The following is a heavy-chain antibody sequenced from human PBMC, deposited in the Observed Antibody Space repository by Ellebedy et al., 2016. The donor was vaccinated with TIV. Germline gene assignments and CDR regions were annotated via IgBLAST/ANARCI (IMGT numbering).Heavy chain of an antibody. Sequence: GESLKISCAASGISLRSYAMSWVRQAPGKGLEWVSTIGGTGGTTYYRESVKGRFTVSRDNSKNTLYLQMISLRAEDTAVYYCAGGKAAAGTSLDFWGQGTLVTVSS. CDR3: AGGKAAAGTSLDF. D-gene: IGHD6-13*01. CDR2: IGGTGGTT. V-gene: IGHV3-23*01. J-gene: IGHJ4*02. CDR1: GISLRSYA.